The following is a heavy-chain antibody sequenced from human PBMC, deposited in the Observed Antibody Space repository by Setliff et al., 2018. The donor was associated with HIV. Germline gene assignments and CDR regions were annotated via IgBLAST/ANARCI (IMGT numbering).Heavy chain of an antibody. CDR2: ISAYSGDT. CDR3: ARDARDHFYGSGHIDK. V-gene: IGHV1-18*01. Sequence: ASVKVSCKASGYTFTSYGFSWVRQAPGQGLQWMGWISAYSGDTRFAQEFQGRLTMTTDTSTNTAYMALGSLKSDDTAVYYCARDARDHFYGSGHIDKWGQGTQVT. J-gene: IGHJ4*02. CDR1: GYTFTSYG. D-gene: IGHD3-10*01.